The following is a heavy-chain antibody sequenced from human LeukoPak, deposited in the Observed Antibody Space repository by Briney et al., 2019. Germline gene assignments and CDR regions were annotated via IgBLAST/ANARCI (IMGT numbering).Heavy chain of an antibody. J-gene: IGHJ4*02. Sequence: PGGSLRLSCAASGFTFSSHGMNWVRQAPGKGLEWVSGIIPSGHTTYYADSVRGRFTISRDNSKNTLFLQMNSLRVDDTATYYCAKGFLGACTGATCYYFDSWGQGTLVTVSS. CDR3: AKGFLGACTGATCYYFDS. CDR1: GFTFSSHG. V-gene: IGHV3-23*01. D-gene: IGHD2-8*02. CDR2: IIPSGHTT.